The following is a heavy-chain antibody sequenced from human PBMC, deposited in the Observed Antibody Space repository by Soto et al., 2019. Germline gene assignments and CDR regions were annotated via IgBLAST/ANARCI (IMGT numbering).Heavy chain of an antibody. J-gene: IGHJ3*02. CDR1: VYSFTSYW. CDR3: ARHVGGYYYDSSTGGAFDI. V-gene: IGHV5-51*01. CDR2: IYPGDSDT. D-gene: IGHD3-22*01. Sequence: LKISCKGSVYSFTSYWIGWVRQMPGKGLEWMGIIYPGDSDTRYSPSFQGQVTISADKSISTAYLQWSSLKASDTAMYYCARHVGGYYYDSSTGGAFDIWGQGTMVTVSS.